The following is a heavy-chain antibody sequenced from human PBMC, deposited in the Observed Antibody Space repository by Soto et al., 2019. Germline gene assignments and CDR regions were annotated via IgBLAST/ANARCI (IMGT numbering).Heavy chain of an antibody. V-gene: IGHV3-30-3*01. J-gene: IGHJ4*02. CDR1: GFTFSSYA. D-gene: IGHD5-18*01. Sequence: LRLSCAASGFTFSSYAMHWVRQAPGKGLEWVAVISYDGSNKYYADSVKGRFTISRDNSKNTLYLQMNSLRAEDTAVYYCARDQRDTAMVTPDYWGQGTLVTVSS. CDR3: ARDQRDTAMVTPDY. CDR2: ISYDGSNK.